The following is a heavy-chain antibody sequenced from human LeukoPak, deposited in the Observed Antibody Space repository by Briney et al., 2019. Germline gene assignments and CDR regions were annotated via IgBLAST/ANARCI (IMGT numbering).Heavy chain of an antibody. V-gene: IGHV1-24*01. J-gene: IGHJ4*02. Sequence: ASVKVPCKVSGYTLTELSMHWVRQAPGKGLEWVGGFDPEDGETIYAQKFQGRVTMTEDTSTDTAYMELSSLRSEDTAVYYCATDGGNSGSYYVSNYWGQGTLVTVSS. CDR3: ATDGGNSGSYYVSNY. D-gene: IGHD1-26*01. CDR1: GYTLTELS. CDR2: FDPEDGET.